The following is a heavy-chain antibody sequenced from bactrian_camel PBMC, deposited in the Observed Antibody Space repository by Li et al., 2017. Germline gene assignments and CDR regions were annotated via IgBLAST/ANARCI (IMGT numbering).Heavy chain of an antibody. J-gene: IGHJ4*01. Sequence: HVQLVESGGGLVQPGGSLRLSCAASGFTFSSTWMYWVRQAPGKGLEWVSSIYSDGSSAFYADSVKGRFTISRDNGKDTVYLQMNRLKSEDTALYFCASTTSGASYRSSLMLRLTQYAYWGQGTQVTVS. D-gene: IGHD1*01. CDR3: ASTTSGASYRSSLMLRLTQYAY. V-gene: IGHV3S6*01. CDR2: IYSDGSSA. CDR1: GFTFSSTW.